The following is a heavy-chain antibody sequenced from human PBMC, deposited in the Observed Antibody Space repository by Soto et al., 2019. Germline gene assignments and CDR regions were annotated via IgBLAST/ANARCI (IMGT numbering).Heavy chain of an antibody. D-gene: IGHD2-2*01. CDR3: ARQRVAPAQYFFDY. Sequence: NPSETLSLTCGVSGASVSSGSYFWTWIRQPPGKGLEWIGYITDIGSTDYNPSLKSRVIISTDTTKNHFSLNLESVSAADTAVYYCARQRVAPAQYFFDYWGQGIPVTVSS. CDR1: GASVSSGSYF. CDR2: ITDIGST. V-gene: IGHV4-61*01. J-gene: IGHJ4*02.